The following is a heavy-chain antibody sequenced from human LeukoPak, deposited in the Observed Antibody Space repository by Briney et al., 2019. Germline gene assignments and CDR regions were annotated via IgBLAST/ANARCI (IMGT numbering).Heavy chain of an antibody. CDR3: ARDDAAASFDY. J-gene: IGHJ4*02. CDR1: GFSFSFYS. V-gene: IGHV3-21*05. CDR2: ITSSSSAI. Sequence: GGSLRLSCAASGFSFSFYSMNWVRQAPGKGLEWVSYITSSSSAIYYADSVKGRFTISRDNAKNSLYLQMNSLRAEDTAMYYCARDDAAASFDYWGQGTLVTVSS. D-gene: IGHD6-13*01.